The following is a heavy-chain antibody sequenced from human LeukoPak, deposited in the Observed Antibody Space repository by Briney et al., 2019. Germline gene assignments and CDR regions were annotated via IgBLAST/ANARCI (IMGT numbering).Heavy chain of an antibody. D-gene: IGHD5-24*01. CDR3: PRAYNNYFDG. CDR2: IRYDGSNK. V-gene: IGHV3-30*02. CDR1: GYSISSGF. Sequence: QASETLSLTCAVSGYSISSGFYWGWVRQTPGKGLEWVAFIRYDGSNKYYADSVKGRFTISRDNSKNSLFLQMNSLRAEDTAVYYCPRAYNNYFDGWGQGTLVTVSS. J-gene: IGHJ4*02.